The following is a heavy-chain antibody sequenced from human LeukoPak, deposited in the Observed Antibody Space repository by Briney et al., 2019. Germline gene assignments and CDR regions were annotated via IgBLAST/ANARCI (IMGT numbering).Heavy chain of an antibody. D-gene: IGHD3-10*01. CDR1: GYTFTSYD. CDR3: ARAPSRGDYYYMDV. J-gene: IGHJ6*03. V-gene: IGHV1-8*03. CDR2: MNPNSGNT. Sequence: GASVKVSCKASGYTFTSYDINWVRQATGQGLEWMGWMNPNSGNTGYAQKFQGRVTITRNTSISTAYMELSSLRSEDTAVYYCARAPSRGDYYYMDVWGKGTTVTVSS.